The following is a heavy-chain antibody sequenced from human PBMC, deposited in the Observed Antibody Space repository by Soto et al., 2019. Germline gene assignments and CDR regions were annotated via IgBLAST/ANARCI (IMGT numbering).Heavy chain of an antibody. D-gene: IGHD3-22*01. CDR3: ARGTDYDSSGYYYYSLDY. Sequence: PSETLSLTCTVSGGSISSGGYYWSWIRQHPGKGLEWIGYIYYSGSTYYNPSLKSRVTISVDTSKNQFSLKLSSVTAADTAVYYCARGTDYDSSGYYYYSLDYWGQGTLVTVS. CDR2: IYYSGST. CDR1: GGSISSGGYY. J-gene: IGHJ4*02. V-gene: IGHV4-31*03.